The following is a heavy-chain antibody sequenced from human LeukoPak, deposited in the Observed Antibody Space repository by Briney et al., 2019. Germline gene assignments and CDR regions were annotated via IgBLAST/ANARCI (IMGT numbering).Heavy chain of an antibody. Sequence: SETLSLTCTVSGGSISSYYWSWIRQPAGKGLEWIGRIHTSGSTNYNPSLKSRVTMSVDTSKNQFSLKLSSVTAADTAVYYCARGGQQLVPFDYWGQGTLVTVSS. CDR2: IHTSGST. D-gene: IGHD6-13*01. CDR3: ARGGQQLVPFDY. J-gene: IGHJ4*02. V-gene: IGHV4-4*07. CDR1: GGSISSYY.